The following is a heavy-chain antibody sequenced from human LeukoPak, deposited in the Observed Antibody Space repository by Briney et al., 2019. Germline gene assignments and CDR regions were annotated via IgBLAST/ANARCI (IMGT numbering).Heavy chain of an antibody. CDR1: GYSFTSYW. D-gene: IGHD4-11*01. CDR3: ARREASNAFTDFDC. Sequence: KPGESLKISCKGSGYSFTSYWIGWVRQMPGKGLEWMGIIYPGDSDTRYSPSFQGQVTISADKSINTAYLQWSSLKASDTAVYYCARREASNAFTDFDCWGQGTLVTVSS. J-gene: IGHJ4*02. CDR2: IYPGDSDT. V-gene: IGHV5-51*03.